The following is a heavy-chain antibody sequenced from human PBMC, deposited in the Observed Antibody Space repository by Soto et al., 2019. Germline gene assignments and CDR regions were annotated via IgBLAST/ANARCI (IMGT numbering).Heavy chain of an antibody. V-gene: IGHV3-23*01. CDR1: GFTFSSYG. CDR3: AKDVSGSYWLDY. J-gene: IGHJ4*02. D-gene: IGHD1-26*01. CDR2: ISGSGGST. Sequence: GESLKISCAASGFTFSSYGMSWVRQAPGKGLEWVSEISGSGGSTYYADSVKGRFTISRDNSKNTLFLQMNSLRAEDTAVYYCAKDVSGSYWLDYWGQGTLVTVSS.